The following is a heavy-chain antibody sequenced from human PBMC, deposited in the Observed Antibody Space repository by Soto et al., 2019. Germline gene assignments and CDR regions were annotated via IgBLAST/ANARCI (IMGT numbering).Heavy chain of an antibody. J-gene: IGHJ4*02. Sequence: GGSLRLSCAASGFTFSSYAMSWVRQAPGKGLEWVSAISGSGGSTYYADSVKGRFTISRDNSKNTLYLQMNSLRAEDTAVYYCAKPGYCSGGSCYSRGSFDYWGQGTLVTVSS. CDR3: AKPGYCSGGSCYSRGSFDY. D-gene: IGHD2-15*01. V-gene: IGHV3-23*01. CDR1: GFTFSSYA. CDR2: ISGSGGST.